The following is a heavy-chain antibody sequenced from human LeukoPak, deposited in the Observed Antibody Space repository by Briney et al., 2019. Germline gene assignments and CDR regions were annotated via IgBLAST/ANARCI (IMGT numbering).Heavy chain of an antibody. Sequence: GASVKVSCKASGGTFSSYAISWVRQAPGQGLEWMGGIIPIFGTANYAQKFQGRGTITADESPSTAYMELSSLRSEDTAVYYCASGTVTAYYYYYYMDVWGKGTTVTICS. CDR1: GGTFSSYA. CDR2: IIPIFGTA. V-gene: IGHV1-69*13. CDR3: ASGTVTAYYYYYYMDV. D-gene: IGHD4-17*01. J-gene: IGHJ6*03.